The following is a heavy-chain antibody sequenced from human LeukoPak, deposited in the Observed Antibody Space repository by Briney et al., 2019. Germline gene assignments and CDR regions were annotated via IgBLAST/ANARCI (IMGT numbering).Heavy chain of an antibody. J-gene: IGHJ4*02. CDR2: IIPIFGTA. CDR3: ARASDYYGSGTYPY. Sequence: SVKVSCKASGGTFSSYAISWVRQAPGQGLEWLGRIIPIFGTANYAQKFQGRVTITTDESTSTAYMELSSLRSEDTAVYYCARASDYYGSGTYPYWGQGTLVTVSS. V-gene: IGHV1-69*05. CDR1: GGTFSSYA. D-gene: IGHD3-10*01.